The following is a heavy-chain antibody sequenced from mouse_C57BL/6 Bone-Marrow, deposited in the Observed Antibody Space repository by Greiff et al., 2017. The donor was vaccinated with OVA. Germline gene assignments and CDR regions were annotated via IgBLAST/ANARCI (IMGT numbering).Heavy chain of an antibody. V-gene: IGHV1-69*01. D-gene: IGHD1-1*01. CDR1: GYTFTSYW. CDR2: IDPSDSYT. CDR3: AREGGYYGSSVAY. J-gene: IGHJ3*01. Sequence: QVQLKQPGAELVMPGASVKLSCKASGYTFTSYWMHWVKQRPGQGLEWIGEIDPSDSYTNYNQKFKGKSTLTVDKSSSTAYMQLSSLTSEDSAVYYCAREGGYYGSSVAYWGQGTLVTVSA.